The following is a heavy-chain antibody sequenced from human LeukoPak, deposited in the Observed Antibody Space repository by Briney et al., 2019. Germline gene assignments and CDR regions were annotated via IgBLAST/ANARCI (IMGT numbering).Heavy chain of an antibody. V-gene: IGHV3-9*01. CDR1: GFTFDDYA. J-gene: IGHJ6*02. CDR2: ISWNSGTT. CDR3: AKDMSRSSGYAMDV. D-gene: IGHD6-19*01. Sequence: PGGSLRLSCAASGFTFDDYAMHWVRQVPGKGLEWVSGISWNSGTTDYADSVKGRFTISRDNAKNSLYLQMSSLGGEDTALYYCAKDMSRSSGYAMDVWGQGTTVTVSS.